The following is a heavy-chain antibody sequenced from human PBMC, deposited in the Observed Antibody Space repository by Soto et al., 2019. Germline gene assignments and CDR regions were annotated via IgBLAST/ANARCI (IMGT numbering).Heavy chain of an antibody. CDR1: GFTFSSYA. Sequence: GGSLRLSCAASGFTFSSYAMSWVRQAPGKGLEWVSAISGSGGSTYYADSVKGRFTISRDNSKNTPYLQMNSLRAEDTAVYYCANNPPRYDYIWGSYRVIWGQGTMVTVSS. V-gene: IGHV3-23*01. CDR3: ANNPPRYDYIWGSYRVI. J-gene: IGHJ3*02. CDR2: ISGSGGST. D-gene: IGHD3-16*02.